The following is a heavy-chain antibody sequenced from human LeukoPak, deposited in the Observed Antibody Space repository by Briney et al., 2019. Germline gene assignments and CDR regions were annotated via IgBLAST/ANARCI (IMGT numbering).Heavy chain of an antibody. J-gene: IGHJ4*02. Sequence: GGSLRLSCAVSGITFSDYYMNWIRQAPGKGLEWISYISPNSTYTDSADSVKGRFTISRDNAKNSLFLQIDSLRVEDTAVYYCAAGTAADYWGQGTLVAVSS. CDR3: AAGTAADY. D-gene: IGHD6-13*01. CDR2: ISPNSTYT. CDR1: GITFSDYY. V-gene: IGHV3-11*03.